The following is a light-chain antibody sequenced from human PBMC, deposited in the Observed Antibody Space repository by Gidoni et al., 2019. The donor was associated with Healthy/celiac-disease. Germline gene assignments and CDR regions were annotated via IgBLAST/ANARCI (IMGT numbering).Light chain of an antibody. J-gene: IGKJ4*01. CDR2: GAS. CDR1: QSGSSSC. CDR3: QQYGSSPPMLT. V-gene: IGKV3-20*01. Sequence: DIVLTRSPGTLSLSPGERATLSCSASQSGSSSCIALYQQKPGQAPRPLIYGASSRATGIPDRFSGSGSGTDFALTISRRGPEDFAVYYCQQYGSSPPMLTFGGGTKVEIK.